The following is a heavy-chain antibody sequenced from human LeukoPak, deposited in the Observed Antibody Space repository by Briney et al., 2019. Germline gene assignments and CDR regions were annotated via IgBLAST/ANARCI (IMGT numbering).Heavy chain of an antibody. Sequence: ASVKVSCKASGYTFTSYAISWVRQAPGQGLEWMGRIIPILGIANYAQKFQGRVTITADKSTSTAYMELSSLRSEDTAVYYCAGYLVGAMAAFDIWGQGTMVTVSS. V-gene: IGHV1-69*04. CDR3: AGYLVGAMAAFDI. CDR1: GYTFTSYA. CDR2: IIPILGIA. D-gene: IGHD1-26*01. J-gene: IGHJ3*02.